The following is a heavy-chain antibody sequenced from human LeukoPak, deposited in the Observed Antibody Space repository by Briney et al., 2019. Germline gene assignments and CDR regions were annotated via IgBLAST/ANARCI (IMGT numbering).Heavy chain of an antibody. CDR3: AGGGATSFDY. J-gene: IGHJ4*02. D-gene: IGHD5-12*01. Sequence: GGSLRLSCAASGFNVSYYSMNWVRQAPGKGLEWVSYISFSNSTLYYADSVRGRFTISRDNAKNSLSLQMNSLRAEDAAVYYCAGGGATSFDYWGQGILVTVSS. V-gene: IGHV3-48*04. CDR2: ISFSNSTL. CDR1: GFNVSYYS.